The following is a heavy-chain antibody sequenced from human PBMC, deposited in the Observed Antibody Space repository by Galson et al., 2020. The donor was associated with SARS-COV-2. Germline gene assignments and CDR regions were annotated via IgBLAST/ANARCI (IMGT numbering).Heavy chain of an antibody. J-gene: IGHJ4*02. Sequence: SETLSLTCAVSGVSLSGYYWSWIRLPPGKGPEWIGEINHDGNINFNPPLKTRVSMSVDTSRNQVSLKMSSMTAADSGVYYCARGSIVTPSAIQYCDYWGQGALVTVSS. D-gene: IGHD2-2*01. CDR1: GVSLSGYY. CDR3: ARGSIVTPSAIQYCDY. CDR2: INHDGNI. V-gene: IGHV4-34*01.